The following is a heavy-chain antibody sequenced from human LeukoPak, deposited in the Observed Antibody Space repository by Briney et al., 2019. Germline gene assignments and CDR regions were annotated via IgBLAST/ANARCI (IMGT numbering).Heavy chain of an antibody. D-gene: IGHD1-14*01. V-gene: IGHV1-8*02. CDR2: INPDGGST. CDR1: GGTYSSYA. CDR3: ARAPRNSSTMLDY. Sequence: GAAVMVSFKASGGTYSSYAVSWVRQAPGQGLEWMGLINPDGGSTAYAHRFQGRVIMTRDTSTSTAYMDLSSLRSEDTAVYHCARAPRNSSTMLDYWGQGTLVAVSS. J-gene: IGHJ4*02.